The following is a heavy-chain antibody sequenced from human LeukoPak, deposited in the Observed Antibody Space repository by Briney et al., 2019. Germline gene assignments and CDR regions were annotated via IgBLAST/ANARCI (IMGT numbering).Heavy chain of an antibody. Sequence: GGSLRLSCAASGFTFSTYNMNWVRQAPGKGLEWVSSSSSSSNYIYYADSEKGRFTISRDNAKNSLYLQMNSLRAEDTDVYYCARDVGASAPDAFDIWGQGTMVTVSS. CDR1: GFTFSTYN. D-gene: IGHD1-26*01. V-gene: IGHV3-21*01. J-gene: IGHJ3*02. CDR3: ARDVGASAPDAFDI. CDR2: SSSSSNYI.